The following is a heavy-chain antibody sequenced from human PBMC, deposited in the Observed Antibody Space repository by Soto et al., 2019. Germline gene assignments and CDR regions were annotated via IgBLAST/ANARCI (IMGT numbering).Heavy chain of an antibody. Sequence: QVQLQESGPGLVKPSETLSLTCTVSGGSISSYYWSWIRQPPGKGLEWIGYIYYSGSTHYNPSLKSRFTISVDTSTNQFSLKLSSVTAADTAVYYCARARITIFGVVHNWFDPWGQGTMVTVSS. D-gene: IGHD3-3*01. CDR3: ARARITIFGVVHNWFDP. J-gene: IGHJ5*02. V-gene: IGHV4-59*01. CDR1: GGSISSYY. CDR2: IYYSGST.